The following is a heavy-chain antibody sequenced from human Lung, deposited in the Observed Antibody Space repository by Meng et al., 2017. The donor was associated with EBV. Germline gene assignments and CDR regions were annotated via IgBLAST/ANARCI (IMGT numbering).Heavy chain of an antibody. CDR3: ARDSEAADY. CDR2: INTNTGKP. D-gene: IGHD6-25*01. CDR1: GYTFTTYG. Sequence: QGRVVQSGSKLKKPGASVRISCKASGYTFTTYGMNWVRQAPGQGLEWMGWINTNTGKPTYAQGLTGRFVFSLDTSVSTAYLQISSLKAEDTAVYYCARDSEAADYWSQGTLVTVSS. V-gene: IGHV7-4-1*02. J-gene: IGHJ4*02.